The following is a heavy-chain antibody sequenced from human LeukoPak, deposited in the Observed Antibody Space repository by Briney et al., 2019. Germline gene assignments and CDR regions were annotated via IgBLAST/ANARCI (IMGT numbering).Heavy chain of an antibody. CDR1: GGSISSYY. J-gene: IGHJ5*02. V-gene: IGHV4-59*01. D-gene: IGHD6-13*01. CDR3: ARDLGSVAAAARGPFDP. Sequence: SETLSLTCTVSGGSISSYYWSWIRQPAGKGLEWIGYIYYSGSTNYNPSLKSRVTISVDTSKNQFSLKLSSVTAADTAVYYCARDLGSVAAAARGPFDPWGQGTLVTVSS. CDR2: IYYSGST.